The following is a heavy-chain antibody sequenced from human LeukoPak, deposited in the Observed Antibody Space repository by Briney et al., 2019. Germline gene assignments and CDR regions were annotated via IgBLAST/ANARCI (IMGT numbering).Heavy chain of an antibody. Sequence: GGSLRLSCSASGFTFSSYTLHWVRQSPGKGLGYVSAISADGGSLHYADSVKDRFTISRDNSKNALYLQMSSLRAEDTAVYYCARDFRYSGSYHHWFDPWGQGTLVTVSS. J-gene: IGHJ5*02. CDR3: ARDFRYSGSYHHWFDP. D-gene: IGHD1-26*01. CDR1: GFTFSSYT. CDR2: ISADGGSL. V-gene: IGHV3-64D*09.